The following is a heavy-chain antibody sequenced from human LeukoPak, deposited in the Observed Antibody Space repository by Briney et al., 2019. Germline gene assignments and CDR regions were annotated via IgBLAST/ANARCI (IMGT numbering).Heavy chain of an antibody. CDR1: GFTFSSYW. CDR3: ATRNVVGATTFFDY. J-gene: IGHJ4*02. Sequence: GGPLRLSCAASGFTFSSYWMHWVRQAPGKGLVWVSRINSDGSSTSYADSVKGRFTISRDNAKNTLYLHMNSLRAEDTAVYYCATRNVVGATTFFDYWGQGTLVTVSS. V-gene: IGHV3-74*01. D-gene: IGHD1-26*01. CDR2: INSDGSST.